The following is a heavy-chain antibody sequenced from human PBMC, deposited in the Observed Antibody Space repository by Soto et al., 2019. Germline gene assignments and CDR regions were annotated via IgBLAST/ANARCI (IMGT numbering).Heavy chain of an antibody. CDR1: GGTFSSYA. J-gene: IGHJ5*02. CDR2: IIPIFGTA. Sequence: ASVKVSCKASGGTFSSYAISWVRQAPGQGLEWMGGIIPIFGTANYAQKFQGRVTITADESTSTAYMELSSLRSEDTAVYYCARDVTSSSRICSSTSCYTRYNWFDPWGQGTLVTVSS. D-gene: IGHD2-2*02. V-gene: IGHV1-69*13. CDR3: ARDVTSSSRICSSTSCYTRYNWFDP.